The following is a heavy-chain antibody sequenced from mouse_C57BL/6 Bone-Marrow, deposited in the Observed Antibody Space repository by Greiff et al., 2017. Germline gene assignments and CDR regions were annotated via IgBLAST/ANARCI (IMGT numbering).Heavy chain of an antibody. D-gene: IGHD1-1*01. CDR1: GFTFSSYG. Sequence: DVKLQESGADLVKPGGSLKLSCAASGFTFSSYGMSWVRQTPDKRLEWVATISSGGSYTNYPASVKGRFTISRDNDKNTLYLQVSSLKSEDTAMYYCASRGYDGSILYWYFDVWGTGTTVTVSS. V-gene: IGHV5-6*02. CDR3: ASRGYDGSILYWYFDV. CDR2: ISSGGSYT. J-gene: IGHJ1*03.